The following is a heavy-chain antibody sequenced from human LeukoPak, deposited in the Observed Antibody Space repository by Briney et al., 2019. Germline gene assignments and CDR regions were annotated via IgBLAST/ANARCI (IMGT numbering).Heavy chain of an antibody. V-gene: IGHV3-23*01. CDR3: AKLGYYDSSGYYDY. CDR2: ISGSGGST. CDR1: GFTFSSYA. D-gene: IGHD3-22*01. Sequence: GGSLRLSCAASGFTFSSYAMSWVRQAPGKGLEWVSAISGSGGSTYYADSVKGRFTISRDNSKNTLYLQMNSLRAEDTAVYYCAKLGYYDSSGYYDYWGQGTLVTVSS. J-gene: IGHJ4*02.